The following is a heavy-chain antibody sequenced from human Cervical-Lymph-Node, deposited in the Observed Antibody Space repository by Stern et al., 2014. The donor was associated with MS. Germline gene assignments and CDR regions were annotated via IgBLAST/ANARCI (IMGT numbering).Heavy chain of an antibody. Sequence: VQLGESGGGVVQPGRSLRLSCAASGFTFSGYAMHWVRQAPGKGLEWVAGISYHGFDKYYADSLKGRFTISRDNSDKTLYLQMDGLRTEDTAVYYCARGPTSRSDAFDIWGQGTTVTVSS. CDR1: GFTFSGYA. V-gene: IGHV3-30-3*01. J-gene: IGHJ3*02. CDR2: ISYHGFDK. D-gene: IGHD2-2*01. CDR3: ARGPTSRSDAFDI.